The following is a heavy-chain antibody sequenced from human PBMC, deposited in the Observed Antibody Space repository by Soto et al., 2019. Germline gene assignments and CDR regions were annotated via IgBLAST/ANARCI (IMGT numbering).Heavy chain of an antibody. CDR1: GFTFNSYA. J-gene: IGHJ3*02. D-gene: IGHD1-1*01. V-gene: IGHV3-23*01. CDR3: AKDPNWNDDAFDI. CDR2: ISGSGGST. Sequence: EVQLLESGGGLVQPGGSLRLSCAASGFTFNSYAMSWVRQAPGKGLEWVSAISGSGGSTYYADSVKGRFTISRDNSKNTLYLQTNSLRAEDTAVYYCAKDPNWNDDAFDIWGQGTMVTVSS.